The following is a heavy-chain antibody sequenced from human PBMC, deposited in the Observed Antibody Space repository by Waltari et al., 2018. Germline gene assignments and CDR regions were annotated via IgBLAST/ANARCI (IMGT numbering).Heavy chain of an antibody. Sequence: QVQLQESGPGLVKPSETLSLTCTVSGGSISSYYWSWIRQPPGKGLEWIGYIYYSGSTNYNPSLKSRVTISVDTSKNQFSRKLSSVTAADTAVYYCARDEPPSYGGNPAGMDVWGQGTTVTVSS. J-gene: IGHJ6*02. CDR2: IYYSGST. D-gene: IGHD4-17*01. CDR1: GGSISSYY. V-gene: IGHV4-59*01. CDR3: ARDEPPSYGGNPAGMDV.